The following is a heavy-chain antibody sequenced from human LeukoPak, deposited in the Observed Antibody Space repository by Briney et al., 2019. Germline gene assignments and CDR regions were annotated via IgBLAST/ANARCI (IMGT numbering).Heavy chain of an antibody. CDR3: ARDYYDSSGYYYGAY. D-gene: IGHD3-22*01. J-gene: IGHJ4*02. Sequence: PGGSLRLSCAASGFTFSSYNMNWVRQAPWKGLEWVSDISSSSSSIYYADSVKGRFTISRDNAKNSLYLQMNSLRAEDTAVYYCARDYYDSSGYYYGAYWGQGTLVTVSS. CDR1: GFTFSSYN. CDR2: ISSSSSSI. V-gene: IGHV3-48*04.